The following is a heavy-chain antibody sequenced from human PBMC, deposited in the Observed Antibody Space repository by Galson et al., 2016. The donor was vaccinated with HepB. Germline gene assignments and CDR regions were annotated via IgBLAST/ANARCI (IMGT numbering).Heavy chain of an antibody. CDR2: LGIAGDT. V-gene: IGHV3-13*01. CDR1: GFTFSNYD. CDR3: ARTFNGDYYDY. Sequence: SLRLSCAASGFTFSNYDMHWVRQATGKGLEWVSVLGIAGDTDYADSVKGRFTISKENAKKSLYLQMNSLRAEDTAVYYCARTFNGDYYDYWGQGTLVTVSS. D-gene: IGHD2-8*01. J-gene: IGHJ4*02.